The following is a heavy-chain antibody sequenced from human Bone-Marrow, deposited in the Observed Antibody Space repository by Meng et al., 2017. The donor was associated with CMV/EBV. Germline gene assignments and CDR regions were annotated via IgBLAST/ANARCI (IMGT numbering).Heavy chain of an antibody. CDR2: INEDGRIT. D-gene: IGHD1-26*01. J-gene: IGHJ4*02. CDR1: GFTFMNYW. V-gene: IGHV3-74*01. Sequence: EVQVVRSGGCLMQRGGSLRFSCEDSGFTFMNYWLHWVRQVPGEGLVWVSRINEDGRITSYADSVKGRFTISRDNARNTLYLQMNSLRADDSAVYYCARDLSGSRDYWGRGTLVTVSS. CDR3: ARDLSGSRDY.